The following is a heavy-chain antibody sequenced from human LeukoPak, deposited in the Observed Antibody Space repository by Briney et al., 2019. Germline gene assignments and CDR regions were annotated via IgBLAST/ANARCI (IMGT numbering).Heavy chain of an antibody. CDR1: GDSISSGDYD. J-gene: IGHJ4*02. V-gene: IGHV4-61*02. Sequence: SETLSLTCTVSGDSISSGDYDWSWIRHPPGKGLELIARISSSGSTNYNPSLKTRVTLSVDTSKNQFSRNLRSVTTAETSCSFCASNDYSYGSHLFDYWGQETLVTVSS. CDR2: ISSSGST. CDR3: ASNDYSYGSHLFDY. D-gene: IGHD5-18*01.